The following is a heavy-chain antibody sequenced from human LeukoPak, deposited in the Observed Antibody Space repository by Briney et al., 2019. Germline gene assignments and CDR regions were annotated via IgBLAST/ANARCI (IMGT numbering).Heavy chain of an antibody. CDR1: GFAFSSYS. CDR3: ARVSYYYDSSGYYLYYYYYYMDV. CDR2: ISSSSSDI. Sequence: PGGSLRLSCAAAGFAFSSYSMNWVRQAPGKGLEWVSSISSSSSDIYYADSVKGRFTISRDNAKNSLYLQMNSLRAEDTAVYYCARVSYYYDSSGYYLYYYYYYMDVWGKGTTVTVSS. J-gene: IGHJ6*03. D-gene: IGHD3-22*01. V-gene: IGHV3-21*01.